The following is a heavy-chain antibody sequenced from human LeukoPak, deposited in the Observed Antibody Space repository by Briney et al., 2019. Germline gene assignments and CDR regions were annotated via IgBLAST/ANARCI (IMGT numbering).Heavy chain of an antibody. D-gene: IGHD6-6*01. CDR1: GYTFTGYY. J-gene: IGHJ3*02. V-gene: IGHV1-2*02. CDR2: IYPYSGDT. Sequence: ASVKVSCKASGYTFTGYYIHWVRRAPGQGLEWMGWIYPYSGDTNYAQNFQGRVTMTRDTSISTAYMELSSLKSDDMAVYYCARDRNSGSSLDIWGQGTMLTVSS. CDR3: ARDRNSGSSLDI.